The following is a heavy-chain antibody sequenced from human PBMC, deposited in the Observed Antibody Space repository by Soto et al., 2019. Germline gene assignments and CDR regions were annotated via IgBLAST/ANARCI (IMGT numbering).Heavy chain of an antibody. V-gene: IGHV4-4*02. CDR2: IYRTGST. CDR1: GASFTSNDW. Sequence: SETLSLTCAVSGASFTSNDWWTWVRQPPGRGLEWIGEIYRTGSTDYNPSLKSRVTISLDKSENQFSLKVTSLTAADTAVYYCASRDPGTTVDYWGQGTLVTVSS. J-gene: IGHJ4*02. CDR3: ASRDPGTTVDY. D-gene: IGHD1-7*01.